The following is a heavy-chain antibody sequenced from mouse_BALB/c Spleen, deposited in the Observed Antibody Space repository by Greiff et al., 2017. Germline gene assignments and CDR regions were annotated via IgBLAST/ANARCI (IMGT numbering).Heavy chain of an antibody. Sequence: EVQLQQSGPGLVKPSQSLSLTCTVTGYSITSDYAWNWIRQFPGNKLEWMGYISYSGSTSYNPSLKSRISITRDTSKNQFFLQLNSVTTEDTATYYCARSKARAWLAYGGQGTRVTVSA. V-gene: IGHV3-2*02. CDR2: ISYSGST. J-gene: IGHJ3*01. CDR3: ARSKARAWLAY. CDR1: GYSITSDYA.